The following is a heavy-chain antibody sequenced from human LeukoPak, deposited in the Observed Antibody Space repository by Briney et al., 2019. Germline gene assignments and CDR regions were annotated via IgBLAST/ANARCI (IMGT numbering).Heavy chain of an antibody. CDR2: ISSSSSYI. D-gene: IGHD3-9*01. CDR1: GFTFSSYS. J-gene: IGHJ6*02. V-gene: IGHV3-21*01. Sequence: GGSLRLSCAASGFTFSSYSMIWVRQAPGKALEWVSSISSSSSYIYYADSVKGRFTISRDNAKNSLYLQMNSLRAEDTAVYYCARAYDILTGPVYYYYGMDVWGQGTTVTVSS. CDR3: ARAYDILTGPVYYYYGMDV.